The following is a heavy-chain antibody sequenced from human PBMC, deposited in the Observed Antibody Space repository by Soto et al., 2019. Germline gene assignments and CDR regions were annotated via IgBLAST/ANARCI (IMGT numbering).Heavy chain of an antibody. CDR3: AAVRGSLGSLSFDY. D-gene: IGHD1-26*01. J-gene: IGHJ4*02. Sequence: VLLQQSGAEAREPGGVVKMSCAVSGITFSDLHMHWVKQAPGKGLEWVGLVEVENDDRLYAEKYRGRLNLNTDTSRHPSYMELTSLTSDGTAIYFCAAVRGSLGSLSFDYWGQGTPVTVSA. CDR2: VEVENDDR. V-gene: IGHV1-69-2*01. CDR1: GITFSDLH.